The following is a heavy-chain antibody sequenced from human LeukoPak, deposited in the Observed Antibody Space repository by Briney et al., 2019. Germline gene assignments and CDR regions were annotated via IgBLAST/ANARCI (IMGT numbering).Heavy chain of an antibody. V-gene: IGHV1-69*05. D-gene: IGHD1-7*01. J-gene: IGHJ4*02. CDR2: IIPIFGTA. CDR1: GGTFSSYA. Sequence: ASVKVSCTASGGTFSSYAISWVRQAPGQGLEWVGGIIPIFGTANYAQKVQGRVTMTRDTSTSTVYMDLSSLRSEDAAVYYCARPSGRLELLDYFDYWGQGTLVTVSS. CDR3: ARPSGRLELLDYFDY.